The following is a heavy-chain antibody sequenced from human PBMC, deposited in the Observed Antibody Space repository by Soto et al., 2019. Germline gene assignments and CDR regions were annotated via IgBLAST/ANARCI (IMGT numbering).Heavy chain of an antibody. D-gene: IGHD3-10*01. CDR2: ISSSSSYI. J-gene: IGHJ6*03. CDR3: ARTGGDCFYYVDV. CDR1: GFTFSSDS. Sequence: EVQLVESGGGLVKPGGSLRLSCAASGFTFSSDSMNWVRQAPGKGLEWVSSISSSSSYIYYAGSVKGRLTLSRDNATTSTYLQTHTLRAEDAAVYYCARTGGDCFYYVDVWGKGTGVTASS. V-gene: IGHV3-21*01.